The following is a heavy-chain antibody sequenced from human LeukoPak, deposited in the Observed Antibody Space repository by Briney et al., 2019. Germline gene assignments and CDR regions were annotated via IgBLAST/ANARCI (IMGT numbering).Heavy chain of an antibody. V-gene: IGHV1-18*04. J-gene: IGHJ4*02. CDR3: ARDGGRITMVRGVILPDY. CDR1: GYTFTSYG. D-gene: IGHD3-10*01. CDR2: ISAYNGNT. Sequence: ASVKVSCKASGYTFTSYGISWVRQAPGQGLEWMGWISAYNGNTNYAQKLQGRVTMTTDTSTSTAYMELRSLRSDDTAVYYCARDGGRITMVRGVILPDYWGQGTLVTVSS.